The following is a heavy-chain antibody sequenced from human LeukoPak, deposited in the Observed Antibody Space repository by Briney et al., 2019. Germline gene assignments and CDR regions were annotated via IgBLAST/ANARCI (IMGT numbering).Heavy chain of an antibody. CDR1: LYTFTGYY. CDR3: AKAAYRYGYEVGY. Sequence: AVKVSCKASLYTFTGYYMHWVRLAPGQALEWMGWINHNSGGANYAQQFRGRITITRDTTISTAHMQLSMLRSDDTAEYYGAKAAYRYGYEVGYWGQGTLVTVSS. V-gene: IGHV1-2*02. D-gene: IGHD5-18*01. CDR2: INHNSGGA. J-gene: IGHJ4*02.